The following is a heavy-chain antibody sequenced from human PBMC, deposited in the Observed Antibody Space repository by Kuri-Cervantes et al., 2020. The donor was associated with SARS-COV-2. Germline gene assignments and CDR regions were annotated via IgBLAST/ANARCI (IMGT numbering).Heavy chain of an antibody. CDR3: AKVSYHDVWKGPQPLDY. D-gene: IGHD3-3*01. J-gene: IGHJ4*02. CDR1: GFTFDDDT. Sequence: GESLKISCAVSGFTFDDDTMHWVRQSPGKGLEWVSLISGDGVSTYYADSVKGRFTISRDNSKNSLYLQMNSLRTEDTALYYCAKVSYHDVWKGPQPLDYWGQGTLVTVSS. V-gene: IGHV3-43*02. CDR2: ISGDGVST.